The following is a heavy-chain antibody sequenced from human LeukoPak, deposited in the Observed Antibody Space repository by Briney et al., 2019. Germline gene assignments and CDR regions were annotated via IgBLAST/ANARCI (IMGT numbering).Heavy chain of an antibody. D-gene: IGHD1-14*01. CDR3: ARAPGSGLKGPFDY. J-gene: IGHJ4*02. V-gene: IGHV3-64*01. CDR2: ISSNGGST. CDR1: GFTFSSYA. Sequence: GGSLRLSCAASGFTFSSYAMHWVRQAPGKGLEYVSAISSNGGSTYYANSVKGRFTISRDNSKNTLYLQMGSLRAEDMAVYYCARAPGSGLKGPFDYWGQGTLVTVSS.